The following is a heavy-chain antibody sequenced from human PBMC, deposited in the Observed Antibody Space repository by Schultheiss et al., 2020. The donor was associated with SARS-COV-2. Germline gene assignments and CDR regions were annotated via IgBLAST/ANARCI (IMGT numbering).Heavy chain of an antibody. CDR3: ARSTETTVYYYYGMDV. V-gene: IGHV1-2*02. CDR1: GYTFTGYY. CDR2: INPNSGNT. Sequence: ASVKVSCKASGYTFTGYYMHWVRQAPGQGLEWMGWINPNSGNTNYAQKLQGRVTMTTDTSTTTAYMELRSLRSDDTAVYYCARSTETTVYYYYGMDVWGQGTTVTVSS. D-gene: IGHD4-17*01. J-gene: IGHJ6*02.